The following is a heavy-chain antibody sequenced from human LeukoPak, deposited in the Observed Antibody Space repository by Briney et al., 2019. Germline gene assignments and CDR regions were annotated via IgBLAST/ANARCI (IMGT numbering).Heavy chain of an antibody. V-gene: IGHV3-23*01. D-gene: IGHD3-22*01. CDR3: PRRGVVIRVILVGFHKEAFYFDS. Sequence: TGGSVRLSCAVSGITLSSYGMSWVRQAPGKGLEWVAGISDSGGSTNYANSVKGRFTISRDNPKNTLYLQMNSLSAEDTAVYFCPRRGVVIRVILVGFHKEAFYFDSWGQGALVTVSS. J-gene: IGHJ4*02. CDR2: ISDSGGST. CDR1: GITLSSYG.